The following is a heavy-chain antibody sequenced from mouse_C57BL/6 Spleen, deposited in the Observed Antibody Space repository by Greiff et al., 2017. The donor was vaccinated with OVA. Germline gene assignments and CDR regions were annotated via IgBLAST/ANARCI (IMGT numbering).Heavy chain of an antibody. V-gene: IGHV1-81*01. Sequence: QVQLKQSGAELARPGASVKLSCKASGYTFTSYGISWVKQRTGQGLEWIGEIYPRSGNTYYNEKFKGKATLTADKSSSTAYMELRSLTSEDSAVYFCARRGDYPFAYWGQGTLVTVSA. CDR1: GYTFTSYG. J-gene: IGHJ3*01. CDR3: ARRGDYPFAY. CDR2: IYPRSGNT. D-gene: IGHD2-4*01.